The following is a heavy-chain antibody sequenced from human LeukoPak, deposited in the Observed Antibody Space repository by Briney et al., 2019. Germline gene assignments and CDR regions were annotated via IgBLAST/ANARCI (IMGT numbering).Heavy chain of an antibody. V-gene: IGHV1-2*02. CDR1: GYTFTGYY. CDR2: INPNSGDT. CDR3: ARDERYDSSGYPFDY. D-gene: IGHD3-22*01. J-gene: IGHJ4*02. Sequence: ASVKVCCKASGYTFTGYYMHWVRQAPGQGLEWMGWINPNSGDTNYAQKFQGRVTMTRDTSISTAYMELSRLRSDDTAVYYCARDERYDSSGYPFDYWGQGTLVTVSS.